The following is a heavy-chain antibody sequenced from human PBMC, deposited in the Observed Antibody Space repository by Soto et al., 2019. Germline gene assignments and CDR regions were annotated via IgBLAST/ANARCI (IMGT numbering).Heavy chain of an antibody. V-gene: IGHV3-33*01. CDR3: ARGNAMDDWNYYYGMDV. Sequence: PGGSLRLSCAASGLTFSSYGMHWVRQAPDKGLEWVAVIWYDGSNKYYADSVKGRFTISRDNSKNTLYLQMNSLRAEDTAVYYCARGNAMDDWNYYYGMDVWGQGTTVTVSS. CDR1: GLTFSSYG. J-gene: IGHJ6*02. CDR2: IWYDGSNK. D-gene: IGHD1-1*01.